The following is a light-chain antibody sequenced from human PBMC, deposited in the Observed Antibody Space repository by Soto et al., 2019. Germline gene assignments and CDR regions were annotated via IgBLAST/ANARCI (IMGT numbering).Light chain of an antibody. V-gene: IGKV3-15*01. Sequence: PTSPSVSPGERATLSCRASQSISRSLAWYQQKPGQAPRLLISDASTRATGIPARFSGSGSGTEFTLTISSLQSEDFALYYCHPYKSWPPGTFGQGTKVDI. CDR2: DAS. CDR1: QSISRS. J-gene: IGKJ2*01. CDR3: HPYKSWPPGT.